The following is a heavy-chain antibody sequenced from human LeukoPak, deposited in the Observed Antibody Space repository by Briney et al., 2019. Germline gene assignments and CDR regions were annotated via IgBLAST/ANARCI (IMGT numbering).Heavy chain of an antibody. D-gene: IGHD5-24*01. Sequence: SETLSLTCAVYGGSFSGYYWSWIRQPPGKGLEWIGEINHSGSTNYNPSLKSRVTISVDTSKKQFSLKLSSVTAADTAVYYCARARDEPYGMDVWGQGTTVTVSS. CDR1: GGSFSGYY. CDR3: ARARDEPYGMDV. CDR2: INHSGST. V-gene: IGHV4-34*01. J-gene: IGHJ6*02.